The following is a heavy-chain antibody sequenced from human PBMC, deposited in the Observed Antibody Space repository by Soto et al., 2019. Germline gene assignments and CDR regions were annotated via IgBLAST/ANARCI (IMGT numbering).Heavy chain of an antibody. Sequence: EVQLVESGGGLVQPGGSLRLSCAASGFTVSSNYMSWVRQAPGKGLEWVSVIYSGGSTYYADSVKGRFTISRNNSKNTLYLQMNSLRAEDTAVYYCAGLLFGPSPFDYWGQGTLVTVSS. CDR3: AGLLFGPSPFDY. D-gene: IGHD2-21*01. J-gene: IGHJ4*02. CDR1: GFTVSSNY. CDR2: IYSGGST. V-gene: IGHV3-53*04.